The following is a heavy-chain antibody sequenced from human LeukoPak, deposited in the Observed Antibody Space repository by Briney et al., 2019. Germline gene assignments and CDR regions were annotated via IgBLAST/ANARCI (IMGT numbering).Heavy chain of an antibody. Sequence: PSETLSLTCRVSGASISTYYWSWIRQPVGKGLEWIGQIKTTGSTHYNPSLKSRVTMSVDTSKNQFSLKLSSVTAADTAVYYCAKTGGYSYGNFDYWGQGTLVTVSS. V-gene: IGHV4-4*07. J-gene: IGHJ4*02. CDR2: IKTTGST. CDR3: AKTGGYSYGNFDY. D-gene: IGHD5-18*01. CDR1: GASISTYY.